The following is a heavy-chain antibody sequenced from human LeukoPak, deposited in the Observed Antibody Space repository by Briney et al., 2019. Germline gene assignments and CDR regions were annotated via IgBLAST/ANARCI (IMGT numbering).Heavy chain of an antibody. CDR3: ARGGYYYEADY. CDR2: IYYSGST. D-gene: IGHD3-22*01. V-gene: IGHV4-30-4*01. CDR1: GGSISSGDYY. J-gene: IGHJ4*02. Sequence: SETLSLTCTVSGGSISSGDYYWSWIRQPPGKGLEWIGYIYYSGSTYYNPSLKSRVTISVDTSKSQFSLKLSSVTAADTAVYYCARGGYYYEADYWGQGTLVTVSS.